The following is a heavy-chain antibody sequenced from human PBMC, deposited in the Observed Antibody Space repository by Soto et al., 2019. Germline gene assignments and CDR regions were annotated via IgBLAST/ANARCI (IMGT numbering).Heavy chain of an antibody. CDR2: MYPGDSDT. Sequence: EVQFVQSGAEVKKPGESVKISCKASGYDFGDHWIGWVRQKPRKGLEWLGIMYPGDSDTRVSPSFQGQVTVSADRSISTAYLEWNNLKASDTGLYYCARLRQYYGSGSKFGMDVWGQGTTVTVS. CDR3: ARLRQYYGSGSKFGMDV. CDR1: GYDFGDHW. V-gene: IGHV5-51*01. J-gene: IGHJ6*02. D-gene: IGHD3-10*01.